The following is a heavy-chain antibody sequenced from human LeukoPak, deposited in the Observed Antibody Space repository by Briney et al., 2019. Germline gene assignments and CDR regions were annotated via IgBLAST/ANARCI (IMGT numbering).Heavy chain of an antibody. CDR1: GFTVSSNY. J-gene: IGHJ4*02. Sequence: PGGSLRLSCAASGFTVSSNYMSWVRQAPGKGLEWVSVINSGGSTDYAGSGKGRFTNSKDNSKNTLYLQMNSLRAEDTAVYYCARDYPYSSSFGHDYWGQGTVVSV. CDR2: INSGGST. D-gene: IGHD6-6*01. V-gene: IGHV3-66*01. CDR3: ARDYPYSSSFGHDY.